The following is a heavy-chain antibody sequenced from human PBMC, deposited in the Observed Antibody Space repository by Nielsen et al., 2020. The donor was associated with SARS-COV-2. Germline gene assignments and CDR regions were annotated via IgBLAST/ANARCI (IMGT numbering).Heavy chain of an antibody. CDR1: GGSISSSSYY. CDR2: IYYSGST. V-gene: IGHV4-39*01. CDR3: ARVLLWFGDAFDI. D-gene: IGHD3-10*01. Sequence: SETLSLTCTVSGGSISSSSYYWGWIRQPPGKGLEWIGSIYYSGSTYYNPSLKSRVTISVDTSKNQFSLKLSSVTAADTAVYYCARVLLWFGDAFDIWGQGTTVTVSS. J-gene: IGHJ3*02.